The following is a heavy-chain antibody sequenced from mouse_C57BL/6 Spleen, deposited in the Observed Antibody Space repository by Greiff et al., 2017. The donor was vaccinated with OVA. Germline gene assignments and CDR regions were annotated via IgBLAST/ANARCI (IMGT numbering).Heavy chain of an antibody. V-gene: IGHV1-55*01. CDR1: GYTFTSYW. CDR3: ARDWYYGSSSWFAY. Sequence: QVQLKQPGAELVKPGASVKMSCKASGYTFTSYWITWVKQRPGQGLEWIGDIYPGSGSTNYNEKFKSKATLTVDTSSSTAYMQLSSLTSEDSAVYYCARDWYYGSSSWFAYWGQGTLVTVSA. CDR2: IYPGSGST. D-gene: IGHD1-1*01. J-gene: IGHJ3*01.